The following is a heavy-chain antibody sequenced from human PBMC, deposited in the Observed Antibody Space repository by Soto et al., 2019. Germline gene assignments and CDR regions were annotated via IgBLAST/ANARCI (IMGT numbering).Heavy chain of an antibody. Sequence: EVQLVESGGGLVQPGGSLRLSCAASGFTFSSYAMHWVRQAPGKGLEYVSAISSNGGSTYYANSVKGRFTISRDNSKNTLYLQMGSLRAEDMAVYYCARVPPPQQLVDYYGMDVWGQGTTVTFSS. D-gene: IGHD6-13*01. CDR3: ARVPPPQQLVDYYGMDV. CDR2: ISSNGGST. J-gene: IGHJ6*02. CDR1: GFTFSSYA. V-gene: IGHV3-64*01.